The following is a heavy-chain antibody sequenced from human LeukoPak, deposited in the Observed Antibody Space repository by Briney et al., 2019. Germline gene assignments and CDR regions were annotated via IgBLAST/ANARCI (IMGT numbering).Heavy chain of an antibody. CDR1: GGSFSGYY. V-gene: IGHV4-34*01. D-gene: IGHD3-22*01. CDR3: AGGYYYDSSGYYYAYASYYFDY. Sequence: SETLSLTCAVYGGSFSGYYWSWIRQPPGKGLEWIGEINHSGSTNYNPSLKSRVTISVDTSKNQFSLKLSSVTAADTAVHYCAGGYYYDSSGYYYAYASYYFDYWGQGTLVTVSS. CDR2: INHSGST. J-gene: IGHJ4*02.